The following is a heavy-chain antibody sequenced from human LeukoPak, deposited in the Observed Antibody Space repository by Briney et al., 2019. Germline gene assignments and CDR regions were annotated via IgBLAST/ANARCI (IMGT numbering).Heavy chain of an antibody. D-gene: IGHD4-17*01. Sequence: GGSLRLSCAASGFTFSSYAMPWVRQAPGKGLEYVSAISSNGGSTYYANSVKGRFTISRDNSKNTLYLQMGSLRAEDMAVYYCARGGVPPHYGDYGELAFDIWGQGTMVTVSS. CDR1: GFTFSSYA. CDR2: ISSNGGST. V-gene: IGHV3-64*01. J-gene: IGHJ3*02. CDR3: ARGGVPPHYGDYGELAFDI.